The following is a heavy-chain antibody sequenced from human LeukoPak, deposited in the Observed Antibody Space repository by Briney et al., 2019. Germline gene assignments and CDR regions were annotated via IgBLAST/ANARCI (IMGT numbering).Heavy chain of an antibody. J-gene: IGHJ6*02. D-gene: IGHD1-14*01. Sequence: PSETLSLTCAVYGGSFSGYYWSWIRQPPRKGLEWIGEINHSGSTNYNPSLRSRVTISVDTSKNQFSLKLSSVTAADTAVYYCARGARDRYNYYYYGMDVWGQGTTVTVSS. V-gene: IGHV4-34*01. CDR1: GGSFSGYY. CDR3: ARGARDRYNYYYYGMDV. CDR2: INHSGST.